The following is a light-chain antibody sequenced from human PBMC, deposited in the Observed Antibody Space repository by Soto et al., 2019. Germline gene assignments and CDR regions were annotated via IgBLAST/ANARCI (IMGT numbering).Light chain of an antibody. Sequence: EIVLTQSPGTLSLSPGERATLSCRASQSVSSSYLAWYQQKPGQAPRLIIYGTSDRATGIPDRFSGSGSGTDFTLTISRREPEDFAVYYCQQYGSSPYTFGQGTKLEIK. J-gene: IGKJ2*01. CDR1: QSVSSSY. V-gene: IGKV3-20*01. CDR3: QQYGSSPYT. CDR2: GTS.